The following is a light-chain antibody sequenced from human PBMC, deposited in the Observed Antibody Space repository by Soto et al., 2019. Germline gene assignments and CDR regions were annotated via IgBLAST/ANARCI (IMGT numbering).Light chain of an antibody. Sequence: QSALTQAASVSGSPGQSITISCTGTSSDVGSYNLVSWYQQHPGKAPKLMIYEGSKRPSGVSNRFSGSKSGNTASLTISGPQAEDEADYYCCSYAYSSTFWVFGGGTKLTVL. CDR2: EGS. CDR3: CSYAYSSTFWV. J-gene: IGLJ3*02. CDR1: SSDVGSYNL. V-gene: IGLV2-23*03.